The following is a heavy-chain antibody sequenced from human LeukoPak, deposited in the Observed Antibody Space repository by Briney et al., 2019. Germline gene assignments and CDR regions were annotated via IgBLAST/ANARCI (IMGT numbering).Heavy chain of an antibody. D-gene: IGHD5-24*01. Sequence: GGSLRLSCGASGFTVSSNYMSWVRQAPGKGLEWVSVIYSGGSTYYADSVKGRFTISRDNSKNTLYLQMNSLRAEDTAVYYCARDLRPGRDDGYDYWGQGTLVTVSS. V-gene: IGHV3-66*02. CDR1: GFTVSSNY. CDR2: IYSGGST. CDR3: ARDLRPGRDDGYDY. J-gene: IGHJ4*02.